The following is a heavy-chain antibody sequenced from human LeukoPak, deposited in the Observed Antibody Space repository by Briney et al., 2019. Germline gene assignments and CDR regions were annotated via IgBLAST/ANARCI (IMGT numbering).Heavy chain of an antibody. CDR1: GYSFTSYW. D-gene: IGHD4-17*01. Sequence: GESLKISCKGSGYSFTSYWIGWVRPMPGKGLEWMGIIYPGDSDTRYSPSFQGQVTISADKSISTAYLQWSSLKASDTAMYYCARSDYGDYDNRYYFDYWGQGTLVTVSS. J-gene: IGHJ4*02. CDR3: ARSDYGDYDNRYYFDY. V-gene: IGHV5-51*01. CDR2: IYPGDSDT.